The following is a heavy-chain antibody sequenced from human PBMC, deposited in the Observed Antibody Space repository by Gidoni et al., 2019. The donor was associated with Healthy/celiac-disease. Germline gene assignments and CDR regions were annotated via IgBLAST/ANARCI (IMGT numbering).Heavy chain of an antibody. CDR3: ASSGIAVASGDW. V-gene: IGHV4-61*01. CDR2: IYYSGST. J-gene: IGHJ4*02. D-gene: IGHD6-19*01. Sequence: QVQLQESGPGLVTPSETLSLTCTVSGGSVSSGSYYWSWIRQPPGKGLEWIGYIYYSGSTNYNPPLKSRVTISVDTSKNQFSLKLSSVTAADTAVYYCASSGIAVASGDWWGQGTLVTVSS. CDR1: GGSVSSGSYY.